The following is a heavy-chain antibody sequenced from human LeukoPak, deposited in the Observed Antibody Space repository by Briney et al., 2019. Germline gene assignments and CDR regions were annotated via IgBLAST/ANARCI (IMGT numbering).Heavy chain of an antibody. CDR2: ISSNGDNT. D-gene: IGHD1-14*01. CDR1: GLTFSSYD. V-gene: IGHV3-64D*09. J-gene: IGHJ4*02. CDR3: VKDQGEPD. Sequence: GGSLRLSCSASGLTFSSYDMHWVRQAPGKGLEYVSAISSNGDNTYYSDSVKGRFTISRDNSKNTLYLQTSSLRAEDTAVYYCVKDQGEPDWGQGTLVTVSS.